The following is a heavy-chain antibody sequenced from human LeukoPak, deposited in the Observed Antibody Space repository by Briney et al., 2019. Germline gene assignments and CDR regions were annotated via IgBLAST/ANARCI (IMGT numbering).Heavy chain of an antibody. CDR2: INPSGGST. CDR3: ARGLRDYYYYMDV. D-gene: IGHD3-16*01. CDR1: GYTFTSYY. V-gene: IGHV1-46*01. Sequence: ASVKVSCKASGYTFTSYYMHWVRQAPGQGLEWMGIINPSGGSTSYVQKFQGRVTMTRDMSTSTVYMELSSLRSEDTAVYYCARGLRDYYYYMDVWGKGTTVTVSS. J-gene: IGHJ6*03.